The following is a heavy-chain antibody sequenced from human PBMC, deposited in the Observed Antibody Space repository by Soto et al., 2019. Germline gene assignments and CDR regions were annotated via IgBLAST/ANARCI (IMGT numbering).Heavy chain of an antibody. Sequence: SETLSLTCTVSGGSISSGGYYWSWIRQHPGKGLEWIGYIYYSGSTYYNPSLKSRVTISVDTSKNQFSLKLSSVTAADTVVYYCARSPYSSGYYYAIDYRGQGTQVT. CDR1: GGSISSGGYY. CDR3: ARSPYSSGYYYAIDY. J-gene: IGHJ4*02. CDR2: IYYSGST. V-gene: IGHV4-31*03. D-gene: IGHD3-22*01.